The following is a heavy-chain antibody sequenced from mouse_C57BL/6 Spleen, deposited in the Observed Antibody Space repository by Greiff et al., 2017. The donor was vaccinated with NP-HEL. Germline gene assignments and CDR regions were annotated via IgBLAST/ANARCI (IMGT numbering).Heavy chain of an antibody. CDR2: IDPETGGT. CDR1: GYTFTDYE. V-gene: IGHV1-15*01. J-gene: IGHJ3*01. D-gene: IGHD2-5*01. Sequence: QVQLKESGAELVRPGASVTLSCKASGYTFTDYEMHWVKQTPVHGLEWIGAIDPETGGTAYNQKFKGKAILTADKSSSTAYMELRSLTSEDSAVYYCTRSAAYYSKGGFAYWGQGTLVTVSA. CDR3: TRSAAYYSKGGFAY.